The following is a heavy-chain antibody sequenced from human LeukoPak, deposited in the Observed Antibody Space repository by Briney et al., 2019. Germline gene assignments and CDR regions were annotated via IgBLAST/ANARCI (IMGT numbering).Heavy chain of an antibody. CDR1: GFTFSTYN. CDR2: ITSSSSYI. J-gene: IGHJ4*02. V-gene: IGHV3-21*01. D-gene: IGHD3-3*01. Sequence: GGSLRLSCAASGFTFSTYNMNWVRQAPGKGLEWVSSITSSSSYIYYADSVKGRFTISRDNAKNSLYLQMNSLRAEDTAVYYCARSARLMKGVVEVTALDDWGQGTLVTVSS. CDR3: ARSARLMKGVVEVTALDD.